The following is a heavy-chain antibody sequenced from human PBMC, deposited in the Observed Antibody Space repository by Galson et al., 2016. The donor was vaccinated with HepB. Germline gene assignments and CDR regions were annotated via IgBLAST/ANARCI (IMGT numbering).Heavy chain of an antibody. Sequence: SVKVSCKASGYIFTAHYMHWARQAPGQGLEWMGIINPSRGSTSYTQKFHGRITMTSDSSTNTVYMELSSLTYEDTAVYFCARAASEIPRVISDSWGQGSLVIVSS. CDR2: INPSRGST. CDR3: ARAASEIPRVISDS. D-gene: IGHD2-21*01. CDR1: GYIFTAHY. J-gene: IGHJ4*02. V-gene: IGHV1-46*01.